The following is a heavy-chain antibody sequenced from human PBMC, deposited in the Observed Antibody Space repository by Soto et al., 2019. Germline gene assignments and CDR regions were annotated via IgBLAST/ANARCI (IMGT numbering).Heavy chain of an antibody. J-gene: IGHJ3*02. CDR2: IYHSGST. CDR1: GGSISRGGYY. V-gene: IGHV4-31*03. CDR3: VRATKNYEMSAFDI. Sequence: PSETLSLTCTVSGGSISRGGYYWSWIRQHPGRGLEWIGHIYHSGSTYYNPSLKSRATISLDTSKSQFSLKLGSVTVADTAVYYCVRATKNYEMSAFDIWGQGTMVTVSS. D-gene: IGHD3-16*01.